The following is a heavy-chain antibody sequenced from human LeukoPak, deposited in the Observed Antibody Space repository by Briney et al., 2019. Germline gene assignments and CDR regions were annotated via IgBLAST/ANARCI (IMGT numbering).Heavy chain of an antibody. CDR2: INHSGTT. CDR3: AKGPQTGWFDT. Sequence: LETLSLTXAVYGGSLSGHFCSLIRQSPGKGLEWIGEINHSGTTNYNPSLKIRGTLLVDTSKHQFSLRLNSVTAADTAVYYCAKGPQTGWFDTWGQGALVTVSS. V-gene: IGHV4-34*01. J-gene: IGHJ5*02. D-gene: IGHD3-10*01. CDR1: GGSLSGHF.